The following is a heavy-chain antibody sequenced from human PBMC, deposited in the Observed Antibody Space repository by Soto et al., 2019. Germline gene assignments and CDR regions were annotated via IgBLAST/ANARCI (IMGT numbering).Heavy chain of an antibody. V-gene: IGHV4-39*01. Sequence: SETLSLTCIVSGASIITDNYFWVWIRQSPRRGLELIGSISYSGRTYDNPSLQSRVTISIDASKNQFSLKLTSVTTADTAVYYCARRRASDYGGNHHPYYFDRWGQGALVTVSS. CDR3: ARRRASDYGGNHHPYYFDR. CDR2: ISYSGRT. CDR1: GASIITDNYF. D-gene: IGHD4-17*01. J-gene: IGHJ4*02.